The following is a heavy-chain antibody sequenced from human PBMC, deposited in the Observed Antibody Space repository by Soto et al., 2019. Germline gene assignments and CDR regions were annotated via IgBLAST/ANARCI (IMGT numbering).Heavy chain of an antibody. Sequence: SETLSLTCTVSGGSISSYYWSWIRQPPGKGLEWIGYIYYSGSTNYNPSLKSRVTISVDTSNNQFSLKLSSVTAADTAVYYCARDHGSGSYSMVGFDYWGQGTLVTVSS. J-gene: IGHJ4*02. D-gene: IGHD3-10*01. V-gene: IGHV4-59*01. CDR2: IYYSGST. CDR3: ARDHGSGSYSMVGFDY. CDR1: GGSISSYY.